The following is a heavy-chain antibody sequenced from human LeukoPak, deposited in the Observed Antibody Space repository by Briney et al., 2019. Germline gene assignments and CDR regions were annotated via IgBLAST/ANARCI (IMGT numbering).Heavy chain of an antibody. D-gene: IGHD3-22*01. J-gene: IGHJ4*02. CDR2: IKSKTDGGTT. CDR3: TTGLYYYDSSGYYYY. V-gene: IGHV3-15*01. CDR1: GFTFSNAW. Sequence: GGSLRLSCAASGFTFSNAWMSWVRQAPGKGLEWVGRIKSKTDGGTTDYAAPVKGRFTISRDDSKNTLYLQMNSLKTEDTAVYYCTTGLYYYDSSGYYYYWGQGTLVTVSS.